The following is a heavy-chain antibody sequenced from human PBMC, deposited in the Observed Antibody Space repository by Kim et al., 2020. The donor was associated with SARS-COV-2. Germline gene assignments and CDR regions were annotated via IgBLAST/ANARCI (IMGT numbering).Heavy chain of an antibody. CDR1: GFTFSGHA. J-gene: IGHJ4*02. Sequence: GGSLRLSCVGSGFTFSGHAMTWFRQAPGKGLEWVSSIAIDLFDVYYRDSVKGRFTISRDNAKNSLYLEMQSLRDEDTGIYFCARVRRLECDIRWMDSWGQGPLDSVS. V-gene: IGHV3-48*02. D-gene: IGHD2-2*03. CDR2: IAIDLFDV. CDR3: ARVRRLECDIRWMDS.